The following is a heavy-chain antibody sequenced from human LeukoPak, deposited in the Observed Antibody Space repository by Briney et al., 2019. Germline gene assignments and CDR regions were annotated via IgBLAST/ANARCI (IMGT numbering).Heavy chain of an antibody. Sequence: PSETLSLTCAVYGGSFSGYYWSWIRQPPGKGLEWIGEINHRGSTNYNPSLKSRVTISVDTSKNQFSLKLSSVTAADTAVYYCARCTRITMVRGVIITGIYYFDYWGQGTLVTVSS. V-gene: IGHV4-34*01. D-gene: IGHD3-10*01. CDR2: INHRGST. CDR3: ARCTRITMVRGVIITGIYYFDY. CDR1: GGSFSGYY. J-gene: IGHJ4*02.